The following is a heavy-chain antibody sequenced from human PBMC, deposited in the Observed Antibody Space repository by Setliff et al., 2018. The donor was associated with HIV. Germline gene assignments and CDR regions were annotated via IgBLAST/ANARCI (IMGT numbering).Heavy chain of an antibody. V-gene: IGHV4-34*12. D-gene: IGHD5-12*01. Sequence: PSETLSLTCAVYGGSFSGYYWSWTRQPPGKGLEWIGEIIHSGSTNYNPSLKSRVTISVDTSKNQFSLKLSSVTAADTAVYYCARRSGFALDYWGQGTLVTVSS. J-gene: IGHJ4*02. CDR2: IIHSGST. CDR1: GGSFSGYY. CDR3: ARRSGFALDY.